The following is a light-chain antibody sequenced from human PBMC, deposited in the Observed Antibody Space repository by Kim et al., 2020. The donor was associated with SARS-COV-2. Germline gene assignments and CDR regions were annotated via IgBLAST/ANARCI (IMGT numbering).Light chain of an antibody. V-gene: IGKV3-15*01. CDR3: QQYDNWPPIT. CDR2: GAS. J-gene: IGKJ5*01. Sequence: SPGASATLSRRASQSVSSNLAWYQQKPGQGPRLRSYGASTRATGVPARFSGSGSGTEFTLTISSLQSEDFAGYYCQQYDNWPPITFGQWTRLEIK. CDR1: QSVSSN.